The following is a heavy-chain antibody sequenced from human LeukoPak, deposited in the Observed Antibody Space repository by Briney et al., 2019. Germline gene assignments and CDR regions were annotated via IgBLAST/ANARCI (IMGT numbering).Heavy chain of an antibody. J-gene: IGHJ6*02. CDR3: AKADVDYWGGRSGYYYGMDV. V-gene: IGHV3-48*01. D-gene: IGHD3-3*01. Sequence: GGSLRLSCAASGFTFSTYSMTWVRQAPGKGLEWVSYISSSSTTIYYADSVRGRFTISRDNAKNSLYLQMNSLRAEDTAVYYCAKADVDYWGGRSGYYYGMDVWGHGTTVTVSS. CDR2: ISSSSTTI. CDR1: GFTFSTYS.